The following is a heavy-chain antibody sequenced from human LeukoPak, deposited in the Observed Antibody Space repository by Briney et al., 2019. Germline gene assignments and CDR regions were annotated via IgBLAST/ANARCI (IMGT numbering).Heavy chain of an antibody. Sequence: PGGSLRLSCAASGFTFSSYAMSWVRQAPGKGLEWVSAISGSGGSTYYADSVKGRFTISRDNSKNTLYLQMNSLRAEDTAVYYCARDRIYGSGSLRFSYYYMDVWGKGTTVTISS. J-gene: IGHJ6*03. CDR1: GFTFSSYA. D-gene: IGHD3-10*01. CDR2: ISGSGGST. V-gene: IGHV3-23*01. CDR3: ARDRIYGSGSLRFSYYYMDV.